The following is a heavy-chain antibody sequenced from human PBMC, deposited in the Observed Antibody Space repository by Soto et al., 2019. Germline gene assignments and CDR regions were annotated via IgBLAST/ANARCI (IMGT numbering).Heavy chain of an antibody. CDR2: ISYDGSNK. Sequence: LRLSCAASGFTFSSYGMHWVRQAPGKGLEWVAVISYDGSNKYYADSVKGRFTISRDNSKNTLYLQMNSLRAEDTAVYYCARDPREKYGMDVWGQGTTGT. V-gene: IGHV3-30*03. J-gene: IGHJ6*02. CDR3: ARDPREKYGMDV. CDR1: GFTFSSYG.